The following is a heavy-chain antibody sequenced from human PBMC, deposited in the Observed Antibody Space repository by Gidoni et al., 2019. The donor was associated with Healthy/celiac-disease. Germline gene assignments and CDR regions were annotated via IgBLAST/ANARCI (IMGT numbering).Heavy chain of an antibody. V-gene: IGHV3-9*01. D-gene: IGHD3-10*01. Sequence: EVQLVESGGGLVQPGRSLRLSCAASGFTFDDYAMHWVRQAPGKGLEWVSGISWNSGSIGYADSVKGRFTISRDNAKNSLYLQMNSLRAEDTALYYCAKGAPYYYGSGSYYTLDYWGQGTLVTVSS. CDR3: AKGAPYYYGSGSYYTLDY. CDR1: GFTFDDYA. J-gene: IGHJ4*02. CDR2: ISWNSGSI.